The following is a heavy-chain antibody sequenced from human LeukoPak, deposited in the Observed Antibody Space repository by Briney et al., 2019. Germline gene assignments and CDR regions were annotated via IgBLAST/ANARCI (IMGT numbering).Heavy chain of an antibody. Sequence: GGSLKISCKGSGYSFTSYWIGWVRQMPGKGLEWMGIIYPGDSDTRYSPSFQGQVTISADKSISTAYLQWSSLKASDTAMYYCARRTRTRRSHDSSGYHYWGQGTLVTVSS. CDR2: IYPGDSDT. CDR3: ARRTRTRRSHDSSGYHY. V-gene: IGHV5-51*01. D-gene: IGHD3-22*01. CDR1: GYSFTSYW. J-gene: IGHJ4*02.